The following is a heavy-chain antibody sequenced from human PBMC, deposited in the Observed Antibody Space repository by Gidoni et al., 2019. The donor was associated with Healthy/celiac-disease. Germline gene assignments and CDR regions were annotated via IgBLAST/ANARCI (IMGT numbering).Heavy chain of an antibody. CDR3: ANSYDYVWGSYRYTDTFDY. D-gene: IGHD3-16*02. CDR1: GFTFSSYA. V-gene: IGHV3-23*01. Sequence: EVQLLESGGGLVQPGGSLRLSCAASGFTFSSYAMRWVRQAPGKGLEWVSAISGSGGSTYYADSVKGRFTISRDNSKNTLYLQMNSLRAEDTAVYYCANSYDYVWGSYRYTDTFDYWGQGTLVTVSS. J-gene: IGHJ4*02. CDR2: ISGSGGST.